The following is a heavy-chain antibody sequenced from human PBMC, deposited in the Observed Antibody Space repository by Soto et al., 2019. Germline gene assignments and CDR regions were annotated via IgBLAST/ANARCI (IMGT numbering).Heavy chain of an antibody. Sequence: EVQLVESGGGLVQPGGSLRLSCATSGFTFSDYWIHWVRQAPGKGLVWVSRINGDGSRSDYADSVKGRFTIYRDNAENTVYLQMNSLSAEDTAVYFCARGIRGKYGMDVWGHGTKITVSS. CDR2: INGDGSRS. D-gene: IGHD3-10*01. CDR1: GFTFSDYW. J-gene: IGHJ6*02. V-gene: IGHV3-74*01. CDR3: ARGIRGKYGMDV.